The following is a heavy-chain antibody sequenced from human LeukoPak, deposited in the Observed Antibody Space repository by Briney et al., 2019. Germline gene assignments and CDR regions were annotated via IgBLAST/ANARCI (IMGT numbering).Heavy chain of an antibody. J-gene: IGHJ4*02. CDR2: ISSSSSTI. CDR1: GFTFSSYS. Sequence: GGSLRLSCAASGFTFSSYSMNWVRQAPGKGLEWISYISSSSSTIHYADSVKGRFTISRDNAKNSLYLQMNSLRAEDTAVYYCARWVRDNWNDEDKFDYWGQGTLVTVSS. V-gene: IGHV3-48*01. D-gene: IGHD1-20*01. CDR3: ARWVRDNWNDEDKFDY.